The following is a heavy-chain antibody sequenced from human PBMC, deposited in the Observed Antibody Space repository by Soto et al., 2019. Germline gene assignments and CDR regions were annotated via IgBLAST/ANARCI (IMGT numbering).Heavy chain of an antibody. D-gene: IGHD2-15*01. V-gene: IGHV4-39*01. CDR2: IYYNGSA. CDR3: ARHRIVVVAVATPNWFDY. CDR1: SGSISSSLYY. Sequence: SETLSLTCTVASGSISSSLYYWGWIRQSPGKGLEWIGSIYYNGSAYYNPSLKSRVTISVDTSKNQFSLKVHSVTAADTAVYYCARHRIVVVAVATPNWFDYWGQGALVTVSS. J-gene: IGHJ5*01.